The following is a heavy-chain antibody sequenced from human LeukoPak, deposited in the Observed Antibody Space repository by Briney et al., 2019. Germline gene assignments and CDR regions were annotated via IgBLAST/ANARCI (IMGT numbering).Heavy chain of an antibody. CDR3: AKLPRSSGLPSC. CDR2: IRYDGSNK. Sequence: GGSLRLSCAASGFTFSSYGMHWVRQAPGKGLEWVAFIRYDGSNKYYADSVKGRFTISRDNSKDTLYLQMNSLRAEDTALYYCAKLPRSSGLPSCWGQGTLVTVSS. CDR1: GFTFSSYG. D-gene: IGHD3-22*01. J-gene: IGHJ4*02. V-gene: IGHV3-30*02.